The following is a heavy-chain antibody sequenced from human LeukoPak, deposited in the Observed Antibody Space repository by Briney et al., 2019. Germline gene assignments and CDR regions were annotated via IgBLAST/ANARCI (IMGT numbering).Heavy chain of an antibody. V-gene: IGHV3-21*04. J-gene: IGHJ5*02. D-gene: IGHD3-22*01. Sequence: PGGSLRLSCEASGFTFSTYSMNWVRQAPGKGLEWVSCISGSKTYINYADSVEGRFTISRDNAKNSLYLQMSSLRAEDTAVYYCARSPYYDSSGYPHFNWFDPWGQGTLVTVSS. CDR3: ARSPYYDSSGYPHFNWFDP. CDR2: ISGSKTYI. CDR1: GFTFSTYS.